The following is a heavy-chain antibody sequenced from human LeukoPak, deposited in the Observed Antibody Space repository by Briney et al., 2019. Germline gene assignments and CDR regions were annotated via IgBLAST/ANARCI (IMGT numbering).Heavy chain of an antibody. J-gene: IGHJ5*02. Sequence: GESLKISCKGSGYIFTTYWISWVRQMPGKGLEWMGRIDPRDSSTKYSPSFQGHVTISADNSISTAYLQWSSLEASDTTMYYCARRRTLRLDAFDPWGQGTLVTVSS. CDR3: ARRRTLRLDAFDP. D-gene: IGHD5/OR15-5a*01. CDR1: GYIFTTYW. V-gene: IGHV5-10-1*01. CDR2: IDPRDSST.